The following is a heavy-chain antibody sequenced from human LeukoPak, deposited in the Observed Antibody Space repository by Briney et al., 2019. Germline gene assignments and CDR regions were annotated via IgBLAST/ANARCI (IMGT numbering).Heavy chain of an antibody. D-gene: IGHD1-26*01. V-gene: IGHV4-39*01. CDR2: FTYGGGT. CDR3: ARRSSNPVGAIDY. CDR1: GDSISNNNYY. Sequence: SETLSLTCTVSGDSISNNNYYWGWIRQPPGTGLGWIWSFTYGGGTYYNPSLKSRVTISVDTSKNQFSLKVTSVTAADTAVYYCARRSSNPVGAIDYWGQGTLVIVSS. J-gene: IGHJ4*02.